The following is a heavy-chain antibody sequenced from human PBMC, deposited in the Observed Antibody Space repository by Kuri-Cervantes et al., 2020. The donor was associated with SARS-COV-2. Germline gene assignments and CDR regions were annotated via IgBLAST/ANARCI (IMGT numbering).Heavy chain of an antibody. CDR1: GGSISSGSYY. CDR2: IYYSGST. V-gene: IGHV4-61*01. Sequence: SETLSLTCTVSGGSISSGSYYWSWIRQPPGKGLEWIGYIYYSGSTNYNPSLKSRVTISVDTSKNQFSLKLSSVTAADTAVYYCARSGYSSSWYSEEDYYYYMDVWGKGTTVTVSS. J-gene: IGHJ6*03. CDR3: ARSGYSSSWYSEEDYYYYMDV. D-gene: IGHD6-13*01.